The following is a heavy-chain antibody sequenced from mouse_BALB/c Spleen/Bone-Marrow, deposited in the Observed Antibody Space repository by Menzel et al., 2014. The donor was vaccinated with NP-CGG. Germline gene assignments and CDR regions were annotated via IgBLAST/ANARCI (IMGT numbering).Heavy chain of an antibody. Sequence: EVQVVESGTVLARPGASMKMSCKASGYTFTSYWMHWVKQRPGQGLEWIGAIYPGNSDTSYNQKFKGKAKLTAVTSTSTACMELSSLTNEDSAVYYCTRGGGSSYVEFAYWGQGTLVTVSA. D-gene: IGHD1-1*01. J-gene: IGHJ3*01. CDR1: GYTFTSYW. CDR2: IYPGNSDT. V-gene: IGHV1-5*01. CDR3: TRGGGSSYVEFAY.